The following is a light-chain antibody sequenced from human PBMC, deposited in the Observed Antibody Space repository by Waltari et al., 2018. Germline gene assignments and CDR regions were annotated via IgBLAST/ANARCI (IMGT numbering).Light chain of an antibody. CDR1: QSGRSS. CDR3: QQYDNWPIT. CDR2: GAS. J-gene: IGKJ5*01. Sequence: EIVMTQSAATLSVSPGERVTLSCRASQSGRSSLAWYQQKPGQSPRLLIYGASTRATGSPARFSGSGSGTGFTLTISSLQSEDFALYFCQQYDNWPITFGQGTRLEIK. V-gene: IGKV3-15*01.